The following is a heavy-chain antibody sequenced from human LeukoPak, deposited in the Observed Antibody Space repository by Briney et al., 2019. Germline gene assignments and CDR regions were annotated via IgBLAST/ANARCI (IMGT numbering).Heavy chain of an antibody. Sequence: ASVKVSCKASGYTFTSYGISWVRQAPGQGLEWMGWISAYNCNTNYAQKLQGRVTMTTDTSTSTAYMELRSLRSDDTAVYYCARPIAAAGGYNGSAPGAKETLVTVPS. CDR2: ISAYNCNT. J-gene: IGHJ5*02. D-gene: IGHD6-13*01. CDR1: GYTFTSYG. V-gene: IGHV1-18*01. CDR3: ARPIAAAGGYNGSAP.